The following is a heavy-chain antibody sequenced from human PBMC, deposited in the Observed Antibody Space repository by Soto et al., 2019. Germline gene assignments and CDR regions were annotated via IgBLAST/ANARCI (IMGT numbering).Heavy chain of an antibody. Sequence: GGSLRLSCAASGFTFSSYGMSWVRQTPGKGLEWVSAISGSGGTTYYADSVKGRFTISRDKSKNTLYLQMNSLRAEDTAVYYCAKGDLYCSSSNCYTAYWGQGTLVTVSS. CDR1: GFTFSSYG. J-gene: IGHJ4*02. V-gene: IGHV3-23*01. CDR3: AKGDLYCSSSNCYTAY. D-gene: IGHD2-2*02. CDR2: ISGSGGTT.